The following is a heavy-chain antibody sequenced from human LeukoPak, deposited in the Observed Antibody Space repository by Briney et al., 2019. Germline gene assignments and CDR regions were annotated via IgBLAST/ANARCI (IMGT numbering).Heavy chain of an antibody. CDR3: ASSGYYGSGSYYH. CDR1: GGSISSYY. CDR2: IYYSGST. D-gene: IGHD3-10*01. Sequence: PSETLSLTCTVPGGSISSYYWSWIRQPPGKGLEWIGYIYYSGSTNYNPSLKSRVTISVDRSKNQFSLKLSSVTAADTAVYYCASSGYYGSGSYYHWGQGTLVTVSS. J-gene: IGHJ4*02. V-gene: IGHV4-59*12.